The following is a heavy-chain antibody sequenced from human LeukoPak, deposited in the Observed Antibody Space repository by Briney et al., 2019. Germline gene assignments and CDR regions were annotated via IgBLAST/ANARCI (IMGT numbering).Heavy chain of an antibody. V-gene: IGHV3-23*01. CDR1: GFPLSSYA. J-gene: IGHJ3*02. CDR3: ARANYDFWSGPDAFDI. Sequence: GGSLRLSCAASGFPLSSYAMSWVRQAPGKGLEWVSATSSSDAGTYYADSVRGRFTISRDNAKNSLYLQMNSLRAEDTAVYYCARANYDFWSGPDAFDIWGQGTMVTVSS. CDR2: TSSSDAGT. D-gene: IGHD3-3*01.